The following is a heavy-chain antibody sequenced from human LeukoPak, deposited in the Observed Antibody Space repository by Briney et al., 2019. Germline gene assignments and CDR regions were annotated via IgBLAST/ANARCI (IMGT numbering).Heavy chain of an antibody. CDR3: ARGVQDSSGYYYAYFDY. J-gene: IGHJ4*02. V-gene: IGHV4-34*01. D-gene: IGHD3-22*01. Sequence: PSETLSLTCAVYGGSFSGHYWSWIRQPPGKGLEWIGEINHSGSTNYNPSLKSRVTISVDTSKNQFSLKLSSVTAADTAVYYCARGVQDSSGYYYAYFDYWGQGTLVTVSS. CDR1: GGSFSGHY. CDR2: INHSGST.